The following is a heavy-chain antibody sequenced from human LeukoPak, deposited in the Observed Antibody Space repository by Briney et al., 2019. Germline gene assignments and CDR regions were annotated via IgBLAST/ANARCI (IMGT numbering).Heavy chain of an antibody. Sequence: PGGSLRLSCAASGFTFSDYYMSWIRQAPGKGLEWVSYISSSGSTIYYADSVKGRFTISRDNAKNSLYLQMNSLRAEDTAVYYCAQYCSSTSSHRGGDAFDIWGQGTVVTVSS. V-gene: IGHV3-11*04. CDR3: AQYCSSTSSHRGGDAFDI. CDR2: ISSSGSTI. J-gene: IGHJ3*02. CDR1: GFTFSDYY. D-gene: IGHD2-2*01.